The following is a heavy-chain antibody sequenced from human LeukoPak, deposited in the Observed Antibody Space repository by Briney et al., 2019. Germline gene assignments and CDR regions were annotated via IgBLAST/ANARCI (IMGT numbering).Heavy chain of an antibody. CDR1: GFTFSSYA. V-gene: IGHV3-30-3*01. CDR3: ARDPGGYCSSTSCYRAHFDY. Sequence: AGSLTLSCAASGFTFSSYAMHWVRQAPGKGLDWVAVISYDGSNKYYADSVKGRFTISRDNSKNTLYLQMNSLRAEDTAVYYCARDPGGYCSSTSCYRAHFDYWGQGTLVTVSS. J-gene: IGHJ4*02. D-gene: IGHD2-2*01. CDR2: ISYDGSNK.